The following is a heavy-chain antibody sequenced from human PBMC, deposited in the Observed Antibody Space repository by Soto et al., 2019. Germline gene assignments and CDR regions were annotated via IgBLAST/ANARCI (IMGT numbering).Heavy chain of an antibody. J-gene: IGHJ6*02. CDR2: IDPSDSHT. Sequence: PGESLKISCRGSGYSSNSYWISCVRQLPGKGLEWMGRIDPSDSHTTYGPSFQGHVTISADKSISSAYLRWTSLKASDTAMYYCASHKRGFDYYAMEVWGQGTTVTVSS. V-gene: IGHV5-10-1*01. CDR1: GYSSNSYW. CDR3: ASHKRGFDYYAMEV.